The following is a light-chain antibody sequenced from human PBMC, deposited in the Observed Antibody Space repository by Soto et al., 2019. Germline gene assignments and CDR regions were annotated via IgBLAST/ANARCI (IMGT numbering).Light chain of an antibody. CDR3: QQFGGSSWT. CDR2: GAS. Sequence: EIVLTQSPGTLSLSPGERATLSCRASQSASSSYLAWYQHKPGQAPRLLIYGASSRATGIPDRFSGSGSGTDFPLTISRLEPEDFAVYYCQQFGGSSWTFGQGTKVEIK. CDR1: QSASSSY. J-gene: IGKJ1*01. V-gene: IGKV3-20*01.